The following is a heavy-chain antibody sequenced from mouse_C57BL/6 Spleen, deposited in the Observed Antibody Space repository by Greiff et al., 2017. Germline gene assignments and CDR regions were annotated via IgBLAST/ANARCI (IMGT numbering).Heavy chain of an antibody. CDR1: GYTFTDYY. V-gene: IGHV1-19*01. Sequence: EVQLQLSGPVLVKPGASVQMSCKASGYTFTDYYMNWVKQSHGKSLEWIGVINPYNGGTSYNQKFKGKATLTVDKSSSTAYMELNSLTSEDSAVYYCARKVDRYYFDYWGQGTTLTVSS. CDR2: INPYNGGT. CDR3: ARKVDRYYFDY. J-gene: IGHJ2*01. D-gene: IGHD1-3*01.